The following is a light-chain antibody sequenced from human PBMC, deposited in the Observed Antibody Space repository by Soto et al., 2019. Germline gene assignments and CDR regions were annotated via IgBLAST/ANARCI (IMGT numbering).Light chain of an antibody. CDR3: CSYTRSSTLL. CDR2: EVI. CDR1: SSDVGRYNY. V-gene: IGLV2-14*01. Sequence: QSALTQHASVSGSPGQSITISCTGTSSDVGRYNYVSWYQQHPGRAPRLIVYEVINRPAGVSNRFSGSKSGNTASLTISGLHAADEADYYCCSYTRSSTLLFGGGTKVTVL. J-gene: IGLJ2*01.